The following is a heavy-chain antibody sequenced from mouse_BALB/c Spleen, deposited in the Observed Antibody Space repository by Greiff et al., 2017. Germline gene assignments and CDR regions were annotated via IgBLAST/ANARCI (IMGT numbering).Heavy chain of an antibody. D-gene: IGHD1-1*01. Sequence: EVQLQQSGPSLVKPSQTLSLTCSVTGDSITSGYWNWIRKFPGNKLEYMGYISYSGSTYYNPSLKSRISITRDTSKNQYYLQLNSVTTEDTATYYCARDYYGSPAWFAYWGQGTLVTVSA. V-gene: IGHV3-8*02. CDR3: ARDYYGSPAWFAY. CDR2: ISYSGST. J-gene: IGHJ3*01. CDR1: GDSITSGY.